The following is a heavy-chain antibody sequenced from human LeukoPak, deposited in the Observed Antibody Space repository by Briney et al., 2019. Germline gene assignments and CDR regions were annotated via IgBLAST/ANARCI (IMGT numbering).Heavy chain of an antibody. J-gene: IGHJ4*02. CDR3: ARDTGRYNWNYDY. V-gene: IGHV4-34*01. CDR2: INHSGST. Sequence: DPSETLSLTCAVYGGSFSGYYWSWLRQPPGKGLEWLGEINHSGSTNYNPSLKSRVTISVDTSKNQFSLKLSSVTAADTAVYYCARDTGRYNWNYDYWGQGTLVTVSS. D-gene: IGHD1-20*01. CDR1: GGSFSGYY.